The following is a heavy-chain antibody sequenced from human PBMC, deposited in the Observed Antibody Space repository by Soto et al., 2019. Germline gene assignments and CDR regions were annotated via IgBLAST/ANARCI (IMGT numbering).Heavy chain of an antibody. CDR2: IYTSGST. CDR3: ARGVAATGTSWFDS. CDR1: GDSISNYY. J-gene: IGHJ5*01. Sequence: QVQLPESGPGLVKPSETLSLTCTVSGDSISNYYWSWIRQPAGKGLEWIGRIYTSGSTTYNPSLMGRVTMSLDTSKMHFSLKLTSVTAADTAVYYCARGVAATGTSWFDSWGQGTLVTVSS. V-gene: IGHV4-4*07. D-gene: IGHD6-13*01.